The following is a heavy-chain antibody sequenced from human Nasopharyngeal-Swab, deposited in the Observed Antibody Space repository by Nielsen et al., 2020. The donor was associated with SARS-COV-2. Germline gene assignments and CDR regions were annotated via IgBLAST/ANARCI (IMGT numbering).Heavy chain of an antibody. CDR3: ARDPPYYDSSAPWGFDY. V-gene: IGHV1-18*01. D-gene: IGHD3-22*01. J-gene: IGHJ4*02. CDR1: GDTFISYG. CDR2: ISAYNGNT. Sequence: ASVKVSCKASGDTFISYGISWVRQAPGQGLEWMGWISAYNGNTNYAQKLQGRVTMTTDTSTSTAYMELRSLRSDDTAVYYCARDPPYYDSSAPWGFDYWGQGTLVTVSS.